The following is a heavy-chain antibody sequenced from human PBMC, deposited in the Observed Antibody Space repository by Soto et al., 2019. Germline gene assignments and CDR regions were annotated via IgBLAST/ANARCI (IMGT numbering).Heavy chain of an antibody. J-gene: IGHJ6*03. Sequence: PSEILSLTCTVSGGSISSYYWSWIRQPPGKGLEWIGYIYYSGSTNYNPSLKSRVTISVDTSKNQFSLKLSSVTAADTAVYYCARDRFTVPFLDYYYMDVWGKGTTVTVSS. CDR3: ARDRFTVPFLDYYYMDV. V-gene: IGHV4-59*01. CDR2: IYYSGST. D-gene: IGHD4-17*01. CDR1: GGSISSYY.